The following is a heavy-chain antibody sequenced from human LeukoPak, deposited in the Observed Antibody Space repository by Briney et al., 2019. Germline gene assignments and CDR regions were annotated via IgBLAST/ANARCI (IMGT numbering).Heavy chain of an antibody. CDR2: INPNRGGT. D-gene: IGHD2/OR15-2a*01. CDR1: GYTFTGYY. CDR3: ARDGRNIPFDY. V-gene: IGHV1-2*02. Sequence: SVKVSCEASGYTFTGYYMHWVRQAPGQGREWMGWINPNRGGTNYAQKFQGRVTMTRDTSISTAYMELSRLRSDDTAVYYCARDGRNIPFDYWGQGTLVTVSS. J-gene: IGHJ4*02.